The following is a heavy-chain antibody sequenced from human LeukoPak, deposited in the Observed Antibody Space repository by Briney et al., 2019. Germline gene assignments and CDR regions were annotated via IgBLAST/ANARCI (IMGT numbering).Heavy chain of an antibody. CDR3: SKDSVLWGSASYWVLSYFDC. V-gene: IGHV3-23*01. J-gene: IGHJ4*02. D-gene: IGHD3-10*01. CDR2: ISGGGGST. Sequence: PGGSLRLSCAASGFTFTSHAMSWVRQAPGKGLEWVSVISGGGGSTYYADSVKGRFTISRDNSKNTLYMQMNSLRAEDTAVYYCSKDSVLWGSASYWVLSYFDCWGQGTLVTVSS. CDR1: GFTFTSHA.